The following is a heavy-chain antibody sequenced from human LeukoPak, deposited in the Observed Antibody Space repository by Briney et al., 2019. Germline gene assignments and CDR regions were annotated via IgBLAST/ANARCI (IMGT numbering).Heavy chain of an antibody. CDR1: GYTFTSYG. V-gene: IGHV1-18*01. CDR2: ISAYNGNT. D-gene: IGHD3-22*01. CDR3: ARIKHYYDSSGYYDFDY. J-gene: IGHJ4*02. Sequence: ASVKVSCKASGYTFTSYGISWVRQAPGQGLEWMGWISAYNGNTNYAQKLQGRVTMTTDTSTSTAYMELRSLRSDDTAVYYCARIKHYYDSSGYYDFDYWGQGTLVTVSS.